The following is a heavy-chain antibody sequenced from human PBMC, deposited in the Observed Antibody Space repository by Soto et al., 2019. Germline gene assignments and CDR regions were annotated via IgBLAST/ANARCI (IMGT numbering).Heavy chain of an antibody. D-gene: IGHD3-3*01. V-gene: IGHV4-39*01. J-gene: IGHJ6*02. Sequence: SETLSLTCTVSGGSISSSSYYWGWIRQPPGKGLEWIGSIYYSGSTYYNPSLKSRVTISVDTSKNQFSLKLSSVTAADTAVYYCARHKRRDYDFWSGYPPYYYYYGMDVWGQGTTVTVSS. CDR3: ARHKRRDYDFWSGYPPYYYYYGMDV. CDR2: IYYSGST. CDR1: GGSISSSSYY.